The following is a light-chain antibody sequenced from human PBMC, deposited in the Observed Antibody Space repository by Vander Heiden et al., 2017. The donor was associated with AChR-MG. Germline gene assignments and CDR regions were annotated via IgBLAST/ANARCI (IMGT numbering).Light chain of an antibody. Sequence: EIVITQSPATLSVSPGERATLSCRASQSVSGNLDWYQQKPGQAPRLLIYGASPRATGIPARFSGSESGTEFTLTISSLQSEDFAVYYCQQYNDWPLTFGGGTKVEIK. V-gene: IGKV3-15*01. CDR2: GAS. CDR1: QSVSGN. J-gene: IGKJ4*01. CDR3: QQYNDWPLT.